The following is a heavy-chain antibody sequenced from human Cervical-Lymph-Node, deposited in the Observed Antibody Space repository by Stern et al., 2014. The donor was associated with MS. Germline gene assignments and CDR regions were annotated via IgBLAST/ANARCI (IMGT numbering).Heavy chain of an antibody. D-gene: IGHD2-15*01. V-gene: IGHV3-30*04. J-gene: IGHJ4*02. Sequence: VQLVESGGGVVQPGRSLILSCAASGFMFSYYALHWVRQAPGKGLEWVAVISNDGRNKNYAESVKGRFTISRDNSKNTLYLQMNSLRPEDTAVYFCARPLGDCGGGTCYSDFDYWGQGTLVTVSS. CDR2: ISNDGRNK. CDR1: GFMFSYYA. CDR3: ARPLGDCGGGTCYSDFDY.